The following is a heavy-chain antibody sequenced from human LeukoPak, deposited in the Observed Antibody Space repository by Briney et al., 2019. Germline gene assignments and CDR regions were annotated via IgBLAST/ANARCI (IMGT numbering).Heavy chain of an antibody. CDR3: ARVGDYSYGNY. Sequence: PSENLSLTCTVSGGSLSSYYWSLIRQPPGKGLKWIGYIYYSGSTNYNPSFKSRVTISVDTSKNQFSLKLSSVTAADTAVYYCARVGDYSYGNYWGQGTLVTVSS. J-gene: IGHJ4*02. V-gene: IGHV4-59*01. D-gene: IGHD5-18*01. CDR2: IYYSGST. CDR1: GGSLSSYY.